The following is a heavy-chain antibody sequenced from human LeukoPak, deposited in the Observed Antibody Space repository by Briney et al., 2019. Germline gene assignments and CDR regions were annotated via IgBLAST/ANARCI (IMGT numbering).Heavy chain of an antibody. CDR2: INPNSGGT. D-gene: IGHD3-10*01. V-gene: IGHV1-2*04. CDR1: GYTFTGYY. Sequence: ASVKVSCKASGYTFTGYYMHWVRQAPGQGLEWMGWINPNSGGTNYAQKFQGWVTMTRDTSISTAYMELSRLRSEDTAVYYCAREVLWFGELSGAFDYWGQGTLVTVSS. J-gene: IGHJ4*02. CDR3: AREVLWFGELSGAFDY.